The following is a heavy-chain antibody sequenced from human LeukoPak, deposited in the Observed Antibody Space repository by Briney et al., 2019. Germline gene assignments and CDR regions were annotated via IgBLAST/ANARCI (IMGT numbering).Heavy chain of an antibody. J-gene: IGHJ4*02. CDR2: ISGSGGST. V-gene: IGHV3-23*01. CDR1: GFTFSSYA. Sequence: RGCLRLSCAASGFTFSSYAMSWVRQAPGKGLGWVSAISGSGGSTYYADSVKGRFTISRDNSKNTLYLQMNSLRAEDTAVYYCAGRWLDYFDYWGQGTLVTVSS. D-gene: IGHD6-19*01. CDR3: AGRWLDYFDY.